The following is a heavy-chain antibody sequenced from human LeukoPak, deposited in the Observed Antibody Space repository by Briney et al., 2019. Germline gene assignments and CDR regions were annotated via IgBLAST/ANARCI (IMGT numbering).Heavy chain of an antibody. CDR3: ANSVSSYYDSSGYESSYYYGMDV. CDR1: GFTFSSYA. J-gene: IGHJ6*02. D-gene: IGHD3-22*01. V-gene: IGHV3-23*01. CDR2: ISGSGGST. Sequence: PGGSLRLSCAASGFTFSSYAMSWVRQAPGKGLEWVSAISGSGGSTYYADSVKGRFTISRDNSKNTLYLQMNSLRAEDTAAYYCANSVSSYYDSSGYESSYYYGMDVWGQGTTVTVSS.